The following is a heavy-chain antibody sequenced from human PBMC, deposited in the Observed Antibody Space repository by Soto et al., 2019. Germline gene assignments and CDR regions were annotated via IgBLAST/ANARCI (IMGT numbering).Heavy chain of an antibody. V-gene: IGHV4-59*01. CDR3: ARNLVLLWFGESYLFDP. Sequence: SETLSLTCTVSGGSISSYYWSWIRQPPGKGLEWIGYIYYSGSTNYNPSLKSRVTISVDTSKNQFSLKLSSVTAADTAVYYCARNLVLLWFGESYLFDPWGQGTLVTVSS. D-gene: IGHD3-10*01. CDR2: IYYSGST. CDR1: GGSISSYY. J-gene: IGHJ5*02.